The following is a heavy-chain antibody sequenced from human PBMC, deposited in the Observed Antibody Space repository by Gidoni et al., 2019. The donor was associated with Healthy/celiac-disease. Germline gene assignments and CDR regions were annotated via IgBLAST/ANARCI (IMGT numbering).Heavy chain of an antibody. Sequence: QVQLVQSGAAVKKPGASVKVSCEASGYTFTGYYMHWVRQAPGQGLEWLGWINPNSGGTNYAQKFQGRVTMTRDTSISTAYMELSRLRSDDTAVYYCARDIVVVPAANGADVWGQGTTVTVSS. CDR3: ARDIVVVPAANGADV. CDR2: INPNSGGT. J-gene: IGHJ6*02. V-gene: IGHV1-2*02. CDR1: GYTFTGYY. D-gene: IGHD2-2*01.